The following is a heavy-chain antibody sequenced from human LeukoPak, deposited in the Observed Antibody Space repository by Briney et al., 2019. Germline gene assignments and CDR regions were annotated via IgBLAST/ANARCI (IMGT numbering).Heavy chain of an antibody. CDR3: ARDWWAWGATIVGDY. D-gene: IGHD5-12*01. CDR1: GFTFSSYW. J-gene: IGHJ4*02. V-gene: IGHV3-7*01. Sequence: GGSLRLSCAASGFTFSSYWMSWVRQAPGKGLEWVANIKQDGSEKYYVDSVKGRFTISRDNAKNSLYLQMNSLRAEDTAVYYCARDWWAWGATIVGDYWGQGTLVTVSS. CDR2: IKQDGSEK.